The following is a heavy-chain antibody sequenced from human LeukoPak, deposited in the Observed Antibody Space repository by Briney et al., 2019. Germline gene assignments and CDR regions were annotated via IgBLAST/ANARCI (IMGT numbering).Heavy chain of an antibody. V-gene: IGHV3-21*01. Sequence: GGSLRLSCAASGFTFSSYNMNWVRQAPGKGLEWVSSISSSSSYIYYADSVRGRFTISRDNAKNSLYLQINSLSAEDTAVYYCARDPPFGGGDGYPVYHDVFDLGGKGKGAAVS. CDR1: GFTFSSYN. CDR3: ARDPPFGGGDGYPVYHDVFDL. CDR2: ISSSSSYI. J-gene: IGHJ3*01. D-gene: IGHD2-21*02.